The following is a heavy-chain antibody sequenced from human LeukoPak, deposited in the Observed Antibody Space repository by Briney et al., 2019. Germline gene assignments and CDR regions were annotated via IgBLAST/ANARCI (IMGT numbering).Heavy chain of an antibody. D-gene: IGHD3-22*01. CDR1: GFTFSSYA. J-gene: IGHJ4*02. V-gene: IGHV3-23*01. CDR2: ISGSGGST. Sequence: GGSLRLSCAASGFTFSSYAMSWVRQAPGKGLEWVSAISGSGGSTYYADSVKGRFTISRDNSKNTVYLQMNSLRAEDTAVYYCAKDQKYYYDSSGCDYWGQGTPVTVSS. CDR3: AKDQKYYYDSSGCDY.